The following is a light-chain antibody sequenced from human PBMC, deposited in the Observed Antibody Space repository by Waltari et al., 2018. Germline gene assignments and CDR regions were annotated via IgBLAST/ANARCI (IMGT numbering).Light chain of an antibody. CDR3: GSWDSSLSGHV. CDR2: DNY. J-gene: IGLJ1*01. CDR1: TSNIGNNF. Sequence: QSVLTQPPSVSAAPGQQVSISCSGSTSNIGNNFVSWYQQFAGTAPKLLIYDNYTPPSRFRDLFSASKSGTSATLDITGLETGDEADYDCGSWDSSLSGHVFGTGTKVTVL. V-gene: IGLV1-51*01.